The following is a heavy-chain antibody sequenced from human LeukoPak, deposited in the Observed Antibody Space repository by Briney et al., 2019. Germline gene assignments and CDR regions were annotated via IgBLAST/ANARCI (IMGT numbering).Heavy chain of an antibody. CDR2: IHYSGST. D-gene: IGHD4-17*01. J-gene: IGHJ4*02. CDR3: ARLPNYGDYVDY. CDR1: GGSISSGGYY. Sequence: SQTLSLTCTVSGGSISSGGYYWSWIRQPPGKGLEWIGYIHYSGSTNYNPSLKSRVTISVDTSKNQFSLKLSSVTAADTAVYYCARLPNYGDYVDYWGQGTLVTVSS. V-gene: IGHV4-61*08.